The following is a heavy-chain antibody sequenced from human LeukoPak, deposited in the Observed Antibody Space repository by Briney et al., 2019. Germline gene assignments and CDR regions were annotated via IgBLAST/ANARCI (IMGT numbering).Heavy chain of an antibody. D-gene: IGHD1-26*01. Sequence: GGSLRLSCAASGLTFDVYAMHWVRQGPGKSLEWVSIINENGDIAYYGDSVRGRFTVSRDNAKNSLYLQMNSLTTEDTALYYCAKARWEPNFDYWGQGTLVTVSS. CDR2: INENGDIA. V-gene: IGHV3-43*02. J-gene: IGHJ4*02. CDR3: AKARWEPNFDY. CDR1: GLTFDVYA.